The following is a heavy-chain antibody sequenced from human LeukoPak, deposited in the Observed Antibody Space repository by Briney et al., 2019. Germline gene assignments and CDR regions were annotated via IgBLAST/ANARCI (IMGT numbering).Heavy chain of an antibody. J-gene: IGHJ4*02. CDR3: ARVLTKVGYFDY. CDR2: ISYDGSNK. V-gene: IGHV3-30*03. CDR1: GFTFSSYG. Sequence: GGSLRLSCAASGFTFSSYGVHWVRQAPGKGLEWVAVISYDGSNKYYADSVKGRFTISRDNSKNTLYLQMNSLRAEDTAVYYCARVLTKVGYFDYWGQGTLVTVSS.